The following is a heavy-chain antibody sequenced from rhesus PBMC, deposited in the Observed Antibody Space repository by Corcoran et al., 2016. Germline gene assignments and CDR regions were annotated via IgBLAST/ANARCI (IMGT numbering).Heavy chain of an antibody. CDR2: IKRKSDCRTE. D-gene: IGHD4-4*01. J-gene: IGHJ4*01. CDR3: AAYSSDPFGS. CDR1: GFTFSNSW. Sequence: EVQLVESGAGLVQAGGSLRLSCAASGFTFSNSWMSWVRQDPGKGLEWLARIKRKSDCRTEDYAASVKCRFTISRDYSKNIAILQMNSLKPDDTAVYYCAAYSSDPFGSWGQGVWFTVSS. V-gene: IGHV3-30*02.